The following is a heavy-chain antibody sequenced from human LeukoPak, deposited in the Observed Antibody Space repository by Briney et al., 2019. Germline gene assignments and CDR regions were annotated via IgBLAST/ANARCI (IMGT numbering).Heavy chain of an antibody. V-gene: IGHV3-30*04. CDR3: ARDRASSGWYSVDY. Sequence: PGGSLRLSCAASGFTFSSYAMHWVRQAPGKGLEWVAVISYDGSNKYYADSVKGRFTISGDNSKNTLYLQMNSLRAEDTAVYYCARDRASSGWYSVDYWGQGTPVTVSS. CDR2: ISYDGSNK. CDR1: GFTFSSYA. D-gene: IGHD6-19*01. J-gene: IGHJ4*02.